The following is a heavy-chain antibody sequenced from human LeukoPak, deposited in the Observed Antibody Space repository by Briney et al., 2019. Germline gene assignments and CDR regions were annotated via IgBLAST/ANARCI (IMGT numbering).Heavy chain of an antibody. CDR3: ARIPSYYYYYMDV. V-gene: IGHV3-7*01. J-gene: IGHJ6*03. CDR2: IKQDGSEE. D-gene: IGHD2-21*01. CDR1: GFAFGSYW. Sequence: GGSLRLSCAASGFAFGSYWMSWVRQAPGKGLEGVANIKQDGSEEYYVDSVKGRFTISRDNAKNSLYLQMNSLRAEDTAVYYCARIPSYYYYYMDVWGKGTTVTVSS.